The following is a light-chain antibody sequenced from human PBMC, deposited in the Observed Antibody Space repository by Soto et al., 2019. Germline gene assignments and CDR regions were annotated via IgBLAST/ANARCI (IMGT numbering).Light chain of an antibody. CDR2: NPS. J-gene: IGKJ1*01. V-gene: IGKV1-5*03. Sequence: DIQMTQSPSTLSASVGDRVTITCRASQSISSWLAGYQQKPGKAHKLLIYNPSSLESGVPSRFSGSDTGTEFRLTISSLQRDDVADDYCQQYNRYRWTFGQGTKGESK. CDR1: QSISSW. CDR3: QQYNRYRWT.